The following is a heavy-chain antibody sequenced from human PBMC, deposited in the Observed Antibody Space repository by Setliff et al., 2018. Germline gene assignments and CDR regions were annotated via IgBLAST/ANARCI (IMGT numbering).Heavy chain of an antibody. CDR1: GFTFNNYA. CDR3: ARDAPGYSHVLDF. Sequence: GGSLRLSCAASGFTFNNYAMAWVRQAPGKGLERVSAINDRGDYIYYAEFVRGRFTISRDSFKNTLYLQMNSLRAEDTALYFCARDAPGYSHVLDFWGQGTQVTVSS. D-gene: IGHD5-18*01. V-gene: IGHV3-23*01. J-gene: IGHJ4*02. CDR2: INDRGDYI.